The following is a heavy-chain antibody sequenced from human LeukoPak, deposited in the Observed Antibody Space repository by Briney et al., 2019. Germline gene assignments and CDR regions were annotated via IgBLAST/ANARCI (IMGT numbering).Heavy chain of an antibody. D-gene: IGHD5-24*01. Sequence: GGSLRLSCTASGFTFSSYAMSWVRQAPGKGLEWVSGISGSGASTYYADSVKGRFTISRDNSKNTLYLQMNSLRAEDTAVYSCAKETDYNYIYYFDYWGQGTLVTVSS. CDR3: AKETDYNYIYYFDY. V-gene: IGHV3-23*01. CDR2: ISGSGAST. J-gene: IGHJ4*02. CDR1: GFTFSSYA.